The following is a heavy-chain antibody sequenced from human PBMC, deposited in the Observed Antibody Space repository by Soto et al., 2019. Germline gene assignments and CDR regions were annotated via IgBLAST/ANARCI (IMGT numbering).Heavy chain of an antibody. CDR1: GFTVSSNY. V-gene: IGHV3-66*01. J-gene: IGHJ6*02. CDR3: ARDRKTLYGMDV. Sequence: EVQLVESGGGLVQPGGSLRLSCAASGFTVSSNYMSWVRQAPGKGLAWVSFIYSGSSTYYADSVKGRFTISRDNSKNTLYLQMISLRAEDTAVYYGARDRKTLYGMDVWGQGTTVTVAS. CDR2: IYSGSST.